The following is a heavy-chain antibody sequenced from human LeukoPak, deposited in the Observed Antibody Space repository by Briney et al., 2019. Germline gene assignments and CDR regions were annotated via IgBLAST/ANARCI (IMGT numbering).Heavy chain of an antibody. D-gene: IGHD6-13*01. CDR1: GFTLRNYW. V-gene: IGHV3-7*04. CDR2: IKEDGNEK. Sequence: GESLRLSCATSGFTLRNYWMNWVRQAPGKGLEWVANIKEDGNEKNDVDSVKGRFTISRDNVQNSIYLQMNSLRADDTAVYYCARGRGIALWGQGTLVTVSS. CDR3: ARGRGIAL. J-gene: IGHJ4*02.